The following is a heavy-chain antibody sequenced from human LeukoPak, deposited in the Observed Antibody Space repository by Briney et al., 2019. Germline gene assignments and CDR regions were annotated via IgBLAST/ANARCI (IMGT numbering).Heavy chain of an antibody. V-gene: IGHV3-30*02. J-gene: IGHJ4*02. CDR2: IRYDGSNK. D-gene: IGHD6-19*01. CDR1: GFTFSSYG. CDR3: AFPGGSGWSFDY. Sequence: PGGSLRLSCAASGFTFSSYGMHWVRQAPGKGLEWVAFIRYDGSNKYYADSVKGRFTISRDNSKNTLYLQMKGLRAEDTAVYYCAFPGGSGWSFDYWGQGTLVTVSS.